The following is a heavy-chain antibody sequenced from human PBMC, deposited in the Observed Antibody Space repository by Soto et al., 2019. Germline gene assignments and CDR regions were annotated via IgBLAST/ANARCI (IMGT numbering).Heavy chain of an antibody. Sequence: GGSLRLSCAASGFTFSSYAMHWVRQAPGKGLEWVAVISYDGSNKYYADSVKGRFTISRDNSKNTLYLQMNSLRDDDTAIYYCAKRRLNTITSLSDYWGQGVQVTVSS. D-gene: IGHD2-2*01. CDR1: GFTFSSYA. CDR2: ISYDGSNK. J-gene: IGHJ1*01. V-gene: IGHV3-30*07. CDR3: AKRRLNTITSLSDY.